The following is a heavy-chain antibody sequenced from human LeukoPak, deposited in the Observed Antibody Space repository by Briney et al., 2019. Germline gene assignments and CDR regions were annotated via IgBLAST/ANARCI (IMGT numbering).Heavy chain of an antibody. Sequence: ASVKVSCKASGYTFTSYFMHWVRQAPGQGLEWMGIINPSDDSTGYAQKFQGRVTMTRDMSTSTVYLELSSLRSEDTAVYYCAREGLIWGQGTVVTVSS. CDR1: GYTFTSYF. J-gene: IGHJ3*02. V-gene: IGHV1-46*01. CDR2: INPSDDST. CDR3: AREGLI.